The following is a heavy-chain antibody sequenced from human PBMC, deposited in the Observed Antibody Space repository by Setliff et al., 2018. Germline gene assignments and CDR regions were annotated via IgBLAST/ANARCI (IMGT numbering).Heavy chain of an antibody. CDR1: GGSFSDYY. J-gene: IGHJ4*02. V-gene: IGHV4-34*01. Sequence: PSETLSLTCTVYGGSFSDYYWGWIRQSPGKRPEWIAEINQSGNTNYNPSLNSRVSVSVDTPTNQFSLKVFSVTAADTAVYYCRFWSSYYKNDYWAPGTLVTVSS. D-gene: IGHD3-3*01. CDR2: INQSGNT. CDR3: RFWSSYYKNDY.